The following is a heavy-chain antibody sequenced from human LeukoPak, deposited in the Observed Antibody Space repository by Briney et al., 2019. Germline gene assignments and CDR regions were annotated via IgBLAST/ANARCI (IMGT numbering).Heavy chain of an antibody. J-gene: IGHJ4*02. CDR2: ISYDGSDK. Sequence: GRSLRLSCAASGFTFSSYGMHWVRQAPGKGLEWVAVISYDGSDKYYADSVKGRFTISRDNSKNTLYLQMNSLRAEDTAMYYCAKDQDIAAAAYYFDYWGQGTLVTVSS. CDR1: GFTFSSYG. V-gene: IGHV3-30*18. CDR3: AKDQDIAAAAYYFDY. D-gene: IGHD6-13*01.